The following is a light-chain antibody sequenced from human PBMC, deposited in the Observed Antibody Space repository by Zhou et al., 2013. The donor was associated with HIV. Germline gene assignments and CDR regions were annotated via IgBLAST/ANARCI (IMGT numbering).Light chain of an antibody. Sequence: DIVMTQSPLSLPVTPGEPASISCRSSQSLLHSNGYNYLDWYLQKPGQSPQLLIYLRSNRASGVPDRFSGSGSGTDFTLRISRVEAEDVGVYYCMQALQTPTFGQGTKVEIK. V-gene: IGKV2-28*01. J-gene: IGKJ1*01. CDR3: MQALQTPT. CDR1: QSLLHSNGYNY. CDR2: LRS.